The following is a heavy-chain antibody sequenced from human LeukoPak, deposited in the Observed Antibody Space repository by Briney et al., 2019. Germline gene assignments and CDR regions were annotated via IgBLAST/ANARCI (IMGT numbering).Heavy chain of an antibody. D-gene: IGHD3-22*01. CDR2: IYYSGST. J-gene: IGHJ3*02. CDR3: ASEISSGYPHDAFDI. V-gene: IGHV4-4*02. Sequence: SETLSLTCAVSGGSISSSNWWSWVRQPPGKGLEWIGYIYYSGSTNYNPSLKSRVTISVDTSKNQFSLKLSSVTAADTAVYYCASEISSGYPHDAFDIWGQGTMVTVSS. CDR1: GGSISSSNW.